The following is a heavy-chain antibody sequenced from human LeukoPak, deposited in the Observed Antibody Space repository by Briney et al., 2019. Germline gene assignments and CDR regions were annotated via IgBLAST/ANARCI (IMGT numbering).Heavy chain of an antibody. V-gene: IGHV3-13*01. Sequence: GGSLRLSCAASGFTFSSYDMHWVRQATGKGLEWVSAIGTAGDTYYPGSVNGRFTISRENAKKSLYLQMNSLRAGDTAVYYCARENYYDSSGYYNAFDIWGQGTMVTVSS. D-gene: IGHD3-22*01. CDR2: IGTAGDT. CDR3: ARENYYDSSGYYNAFDI. CDR1: GFTFSSYD. J-gene: IGHJ3*02.